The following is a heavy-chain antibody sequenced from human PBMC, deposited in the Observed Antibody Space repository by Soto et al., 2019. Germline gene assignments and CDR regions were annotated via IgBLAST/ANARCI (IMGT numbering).Heavy chain of an antibody. D-gene: IGHD3-22*01. J-gene: IGHJ6*02. V-gene: IGHV1-69*01. CDR3: ARGEPMIVVVITTDYYYYYGMDV. CDR1: GCTFSSYG. CDR2: IIPIFGTA. Sequence: QVQLVQSGAEVKKPGASVKVSCKASGCTFSSYGISWVRQAPGQGLEWMGGIIPIFGTANYAQKFQGRVTITEDESTSTAYLELSRLRYEDTAVYYCARGEPMIVVVITTDYYYYYGMDVWGQGSTVTVSS.